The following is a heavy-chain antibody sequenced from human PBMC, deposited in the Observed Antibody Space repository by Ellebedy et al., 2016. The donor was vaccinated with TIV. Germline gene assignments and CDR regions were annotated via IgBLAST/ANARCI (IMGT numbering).Heavy chain of an antibody. CDR3: TTQRGDY. CDR2: IKEDGSEI. Sequence: GGSLRLSXAASGFTFSTSWMSWVRQAPGKGLEWVALIKEDGSEIYYVDSVRSRFTISREDAKNSLYLQMNSLGVEDTAVYYCTTQRGDYWGQGTLVTVSS. D-gene: IGHD1-14*01. CDR1: GFTFSTSW. J-gene: IGHJ4*02. V-gene: IGHV3-7*01.